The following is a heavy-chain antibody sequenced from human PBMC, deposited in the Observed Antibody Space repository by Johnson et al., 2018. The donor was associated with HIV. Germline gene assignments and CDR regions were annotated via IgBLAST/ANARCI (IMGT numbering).Heavy chain of an antibody. CDR3: AKPAAAARYAFAI. D-gene: IGHD6-13*01. V-gene: IGHV3-33*06. CDR2: IWYDGSNK. J-gene: IGHJ3*02. Sequence: QVQLVESGGGVVQPGRSLRLSCAASGFTFSSYGMHWVRQAPGKGLEWVAVIWYDGSNKYFADSVKGRFTISRDNSKNTLSLQRSSLRAEDTAVYYWAKPAAAARYAFAIWGQGTMGTGSS. CDR1: GFTFSSYG.